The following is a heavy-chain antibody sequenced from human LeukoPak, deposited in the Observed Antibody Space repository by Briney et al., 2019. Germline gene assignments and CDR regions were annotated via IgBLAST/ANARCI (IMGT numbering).Heavy chain of an antibody. CDR3: ASGGPGVNWFDP. D-gene: IGHD3-10*01. V-gene: IGHV4-34*01. J-gene: IGHJ5*02. CDR2: INHSGST. Sequence: KPSETLSLTCAVYGGSFSGYYWSWIRQPPGKGLEWIGEINHSGSTNYNPSLKSRVTISVDTSKNQFSLKLSSVTAADTAVYYCASGGPGVNWFDPWGQGTLVTVSS. CDR1: GGSFSGYY.